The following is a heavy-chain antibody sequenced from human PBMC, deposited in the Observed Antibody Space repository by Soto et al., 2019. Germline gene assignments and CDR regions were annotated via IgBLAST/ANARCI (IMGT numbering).Heavy chain of an antibody. D-gene: IGHD1-26*01. CDR2: IYYSGST. CDR3: ARLVGAIPPSFDY. J-gene: IGHJ4*02. V-gene: IGHV4-39*01. Sequence: QLQLQESGPGLVKPSETLSLTCTVSGGSISSSSYYWGWIRQPPGKGLEWIGSIYYSGSTYYNPSLKSRVTLSVDTSKNQFSLKLSSVTAADTAVYYCARLVGAIPPSFDYWGQGTLVTVSS. CDR1: GGSISSSSYY.